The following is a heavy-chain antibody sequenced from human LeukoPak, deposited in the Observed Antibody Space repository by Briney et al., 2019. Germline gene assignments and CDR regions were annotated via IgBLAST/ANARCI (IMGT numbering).Heavy chain of an antibody. CDR2: ISYSGST. V-gene: IGHV4-59*01. D-gene: IGHD3-22*01. CDR3: AREETYYYDSSAEGYFQH. J-gene: IGHJ1*01. CDR1: GDSISSYY. Sequence: SETLSLTCTVSGDSISSYYWTWIRQPPGKGLEWLAYISYSGSTSYNPSLKSRVTISVDTSKNQFSLKLSSVTAADTAVYYCAREETYYYDSSAEGYFQHWGQGTLVTVSS.